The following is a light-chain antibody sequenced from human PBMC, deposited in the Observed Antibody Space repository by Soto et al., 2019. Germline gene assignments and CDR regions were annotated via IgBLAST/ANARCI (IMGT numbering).Light chain of an antibody. CDR2: DAS. J-gene: IGKJ2*01. CDR1: QSINTW. CDR3: QQYDGH. Sequence: DIVMTQSPSTLSVSVGDRVTITCRASQSINTWLAWYQQKPGKAPRLLIYDASSLQSGVPSRFSGSGSGTEFTLTISSLEPDDFATYYCQQYDGHFGQGTKLEIK. V-gene: IGKV1-5*01.